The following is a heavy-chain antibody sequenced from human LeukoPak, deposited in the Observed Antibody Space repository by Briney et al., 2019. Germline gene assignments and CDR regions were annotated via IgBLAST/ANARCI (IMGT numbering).Heavy chain of an antibody. J-gene: IGHJ4*02. Sequence: GGSLRLSCAASGFTFSSYSMNWVRQAPGKGLEWVSSISSSSSYIYYADSVKGRFTISRDSAKNSLYLQMNSLRAEDTAVYYCARDRPPYYDSSGYYYWGQGTLVTVSS. CDR1: GFTFSSYS. V-gene: IGHV3-21*04. CDR3: ARDRPPYYDSSGYYY. CDR2: ISSSSSYI. D-gene: IGHD3-22*01.